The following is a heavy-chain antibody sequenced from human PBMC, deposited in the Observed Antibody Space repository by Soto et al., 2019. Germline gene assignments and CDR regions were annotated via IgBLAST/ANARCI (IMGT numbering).Heavy chain of an antibody. J-gene: IGHJ4*02. CDR3: ARERYYYDSSGYYSIFDY. V-gene: IGHV4-4*07. CDR2: IYTSGST. Sequence: SETLSLTCTVSGGSISSYYWSWIRQPAGKGLEWIGRIYTSGSTNYNPSLKSRVTMSVDTSKNRFSLKLSSVTAADTAVYYCARERYYYDSSGYYSIFDYWGQGTLVTVSS. D-gene: IGHD3-22*01. CDR1: GGSISSYY.